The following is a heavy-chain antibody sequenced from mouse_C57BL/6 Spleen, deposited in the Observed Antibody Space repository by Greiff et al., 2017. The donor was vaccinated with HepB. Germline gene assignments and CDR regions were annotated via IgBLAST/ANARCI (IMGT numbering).Heavy chain of an antibody. CDR3: ARQGAQVYYAMDD. V-gene: IGHV1-39*01. J-gene: IGHJ4*01. D-gene: IGHD3-2*02. Sequence: EVQLQESGPELVKPGASVKISCKASGYSFTDYNMNWVKQSNGKSLEWIGVINPNYGTTSYNQKFKGKATLTVDQSSSTAYMQLNRLTSEDSAVYYCARQGAQVYYAMDDWGQGTSVTVSS. CDR1: GYSFTDYN. CDR2: INPNYGTT.